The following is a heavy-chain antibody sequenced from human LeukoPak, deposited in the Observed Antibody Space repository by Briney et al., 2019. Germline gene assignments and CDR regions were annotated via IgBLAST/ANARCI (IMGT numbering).Heavy chain of an antibody. Sequence: GASVKVSCKASGYTFTSYDINWVRQATGQGLEWMGWMNPNSGNTGYAQKFQGRVTITRNTSISTAYMELSSLRSEDTAVYYCARVSYSSGYSGVYFDYWGQGTLVTVSS. V-gene: IGHV1-8*03. CDR1: GYTFTSYD. CDR2: MNPNSGNT. D-gene: IGHD3-22*01. J-gene: IGHJ4*02. CDR3: ARVSYSSGYSGVYFDY.